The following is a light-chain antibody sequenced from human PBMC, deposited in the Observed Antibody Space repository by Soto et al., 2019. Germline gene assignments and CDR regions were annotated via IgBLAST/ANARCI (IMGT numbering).Light chain of an antibody. V-gene: IGKV3-15*01. CDR1: QAISSN. CDR2: GAS. CDR3: QHYNNWLGT. Sequence: EIVMTQSPATLSVSRGERATLSRRANQAISSNLAWYQQKPGQAPRLLIYGASTRATGIPDRFSGSGSGTEFTLTISSLQSEDFAVYYCQHYNNWLGTFGGGTKVDIK. J-gene: IGKJ4*01.